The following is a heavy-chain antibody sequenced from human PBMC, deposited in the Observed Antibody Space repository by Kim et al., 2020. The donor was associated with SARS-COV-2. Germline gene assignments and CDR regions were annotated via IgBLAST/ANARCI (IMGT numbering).Heavy chain of an antibody. V-gene: IGHV3-33*01. Sequence: GGSLRLSCAASGFTFSSYGMHWVRQAPGKGLEWVAVIWYDGSNKYYADSVKGRFTISRDNSKNTLYLQMNSLRAEDTAVYYCARTKSHYDYVWGSYHLDVWGQGTTVTVSS. CDR3: ARTKSHYDYVWGSYHLDV. CDR1: GFTFSSYG. D-gene: IGHD3-16*02. CDR2: IWYDGSNK. J-gene: IGHJ6*02.